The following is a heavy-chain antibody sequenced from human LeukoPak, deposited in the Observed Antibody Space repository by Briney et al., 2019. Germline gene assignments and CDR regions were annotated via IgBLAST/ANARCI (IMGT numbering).Heavy chain of an antibody. CDR1: GFALSSHW. CDR3: ARNNGMDV. Sequence: GGSLRLSCAASGFALSSHWMTWVRQVPGRGPEWVANVNRAGSETYYLDSVKGRFTISKDNAKNSLYLQMNSLRAEDTALYHCARNNGMDVWGQGTTVIVSS. CDR2: VNRAGSET. J-gene: IGHJ6*02. V-gene: IGHV3-7*03.